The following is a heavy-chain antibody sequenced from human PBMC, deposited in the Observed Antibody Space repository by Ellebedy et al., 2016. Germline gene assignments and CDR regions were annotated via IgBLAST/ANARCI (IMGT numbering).Heavy chain of an antibody. CDR1: GGTFSSYA. J-gene: IGHJ5*02. Sequence: ASVKVSCKASGGTFSSYAISWVRQAPGQGLEGMGGIIPIFGTANYAQKFQGRVTITADKSTSTAYMELSSLRSEDTAVYYCARQGGDSSGYYNWFDPWGQGTLVTVSS. D-gene: IGHD3-22*01. V-gene: IGHV1-69*06. CDR2: IIPIFGTA. CDR3: ARQGGDSSGYYNWFDP.